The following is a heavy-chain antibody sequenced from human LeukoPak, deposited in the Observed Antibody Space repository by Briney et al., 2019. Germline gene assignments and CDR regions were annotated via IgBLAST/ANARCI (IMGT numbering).Heavy chain of an antibody. Sequence: ASVKVSCKVSGYTLTELSMHWVRQAPGKGLEWMGGFDPEDGETIYAQKFQGRVTTTEDTSTDTAYMELSSLRSEDTAVYYCATVNQDDFWSGYYTDYYYYYYMDVWGKGTTVTVSS. J-gene: IGHJ6*03. D-gene: IGHD3-3*01. CDR1: GYTLTELS. CDR3: ATVNQDDFWSGYYTDYYYYYYMDV. V-gene: IGHV1-24*01. CDR2: FDPEDGET.